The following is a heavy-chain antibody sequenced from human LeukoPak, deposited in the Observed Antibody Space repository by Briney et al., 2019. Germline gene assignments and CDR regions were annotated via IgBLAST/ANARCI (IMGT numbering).Heavy chain of an antibody. CDR1: GFTFSSYA. V-gene: IGHV3-23*01. CDR3: AKDRGYCSSTSCSDDDY. CDR2: ISGSGGST. Sequence: GGSLRLSCAASGFTFSSYAMSWVRQAPGKGLEWVSGISGSGGSTYHADSVKGRFTISRDNSKSTLYLQMNSLRVEDTAVYYCAKDRGYCSSTSCSDDDYWGQGTLVTVSS. D-gene: IGHD2-2*01. J-gene: IGHJ4*02.